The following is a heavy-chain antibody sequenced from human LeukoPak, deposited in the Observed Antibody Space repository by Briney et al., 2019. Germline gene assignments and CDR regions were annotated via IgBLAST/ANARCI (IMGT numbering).Heavy chain of an antibody. CDR3: ARDNSGWYSVYFDY. J-gene: IGHJ4*02. V-gene: IGHV3-48*04. CDR2: NSSSSSTI. Sequence: PGGSLRLSCAASGFTFSSYSMNWVRQAPGKGLEWVSYNSSSSSTIYYADSVKGRFTISRDNAENSLFLQMNSLRAEDTAVYYCARDNSGWYSVYFDYWGQGILVTVSS. D-gene: IGHD6-19*01. CDR1: GFTFSSYS.